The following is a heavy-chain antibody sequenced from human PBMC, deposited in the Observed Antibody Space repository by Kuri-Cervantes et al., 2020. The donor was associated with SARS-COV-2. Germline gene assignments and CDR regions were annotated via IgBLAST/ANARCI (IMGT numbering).Heavy chain of an antibody. Sequence: ESLKISCAASGFTVSSNYMSWVRQAPGKGLEWGSVIYSGGSTYYADSVKGRFTISRDNSKNTLYLQMNSLRAEDTAVYYCARGTTVVKVDIWGQGTMVTVSS. D-gene: IGHD4-23*01. CDR2: IYSGGST. CDR3: ARGTTVVKVDI. V-gene: IGHV3-53*05. J-gene: IGHJ3*02. CDR1: GFTVSSNY.